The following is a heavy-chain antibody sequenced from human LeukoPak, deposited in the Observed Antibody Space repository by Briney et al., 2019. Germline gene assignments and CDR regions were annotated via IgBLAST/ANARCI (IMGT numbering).Heavy chain of an antibody. CDR2: IYGGNNA. CDR1: GFTVSNTY. D-gene: IGHD2-8*02. Sequence: GGSLRLSCAASGFTVSNTYMTWVRQAPGKGLEWVSLIYGGNNAFYADPVKGRFTISRDNSKNTLYLQMNSLRAEDTAVYYCARGVLGVIPIDYWGQGTLVTVSS. J-gene: IGHJ4*02. CDR3: ARGVLGVIPIDY. V-gene: IGHV3-53*01.